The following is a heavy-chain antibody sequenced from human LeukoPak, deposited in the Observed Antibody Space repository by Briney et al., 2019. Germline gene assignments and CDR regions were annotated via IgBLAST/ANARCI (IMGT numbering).Heavy chain of an antibody. CDR2: ISYDGSNK. CDR3: ARERSPGDYDFWSGVSDAFDI. CDR1: GFTFSSYA. J-gene: IGHJ3*02. V-gene: IGHV3-30*04. Sequence: QPGRSLRLSCAASGFTFSSYAMHWVRQAPGKGLEWVAVISYDGSNKYYADSVKGRFTISRDNSKNTLYLQMNSLRAEDTAVYYCARERSPGDYDFWSGVSDAFDIWGQGTMVTVSS. D-gene: IGHD3-3*01.